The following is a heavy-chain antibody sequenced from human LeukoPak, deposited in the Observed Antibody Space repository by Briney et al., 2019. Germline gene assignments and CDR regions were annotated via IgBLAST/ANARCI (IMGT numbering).Heavy chain of an antibody. V-gene: IGHV4-34*01. CDR3: ASDRIWFGESTNEY. Sequence: SETLSLTCAVYGGSFSGYYWSWIRQPPGKGLEWIGEINHSGSTNYNPSLKSRVTVSVDTSKNQFSLNLNSVTAADTAFYYCASDRIWFGESTNEYWGQGTLVTVSS. CDR1: GGSFSGYY. J-gene: IGHJ4*02. CDR2: INHSGST. D-gene: IGHD3-10*01.